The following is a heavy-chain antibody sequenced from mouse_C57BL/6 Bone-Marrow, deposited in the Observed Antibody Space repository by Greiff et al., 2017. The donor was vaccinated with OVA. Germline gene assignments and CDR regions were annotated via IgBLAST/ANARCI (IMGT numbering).Heavy chain of an antibody. CDR1: FSTFTEYP. Sequence: QVQLQQSGSALVNPVASVHLSCTASFSTFTEYPIHWVQQRSGQGLEWIGWFYPGSGSIKYNEKFKDKATLTADKSSSTVYMELSRLTSEDSAVYFCARHEDNYGSYWGQGTLVTVSA. CDR2: FYPGSGSI. V-gene: IGHV1-62-2*01. CDR3: ARHEDNYGSY. D-gene: IGHD1-1*01. J-gene: IGHJ3*01.